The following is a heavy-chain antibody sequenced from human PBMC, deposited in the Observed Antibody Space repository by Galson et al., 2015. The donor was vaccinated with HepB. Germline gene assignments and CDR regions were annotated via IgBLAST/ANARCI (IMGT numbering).Heavy chain of an antibody. CDR3: AREMESGELLSPFDY. CDR1: GGTFSSYA. V-gene: IGHV1-69*04. Sequence: SVKVSCKASGGTFSSYAISWVRQAPGQGLEWMGRIIPILGIANYAQKFQGRVTITADKSTSTAYMELSSLRSEDTAVYYCAREMESGELLSPFDYWGQGTLVTVSS. J-gene: IGHJ4*02. D-gene: IGHD1-26*01. CDR2: IIPILGIA.